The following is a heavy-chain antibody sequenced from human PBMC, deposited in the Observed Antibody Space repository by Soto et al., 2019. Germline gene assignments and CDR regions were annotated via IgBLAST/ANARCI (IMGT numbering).Heavy chain of an antibody. Sequence: PSETLSLTCTVSGGSISSYWWSWIRQPPGKGLEWIGYIYYSGSTNYNPSLQSRVTMSVDTSKSQFSLNLSSVTAADTAVYYCVPIVVISATRIDSWGQGTLVTVSS. CDR3: VPIVVISATRIDS. CDR1: GGSISSYW. CDR2: IYYSGST. D-gene: IGHD2-15*01. V-gene: IGHV4-59*01. J-gene: IGHJ4*02.